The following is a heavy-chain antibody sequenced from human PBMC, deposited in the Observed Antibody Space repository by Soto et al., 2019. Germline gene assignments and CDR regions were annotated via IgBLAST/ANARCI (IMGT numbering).Heavy chain of an antibody. CDR1: GITFSTYK. V-gene: IGHV3-48*01. Sequence: GGSLRLSCVAAGITFSTYKMNCVRQAPGKGLEWVSYISSTSDTIYYADSVKGRFTISRDNAKNSLYLQMNSLRVEDTAVYYCPAGKAPGDGYWGQGTLVTVSS. CDR3: PAGKAPGDGY. J-gene: IGHJ4*02. D-gene: IGHD3-10*01. CDR2: ISSTSDTI.